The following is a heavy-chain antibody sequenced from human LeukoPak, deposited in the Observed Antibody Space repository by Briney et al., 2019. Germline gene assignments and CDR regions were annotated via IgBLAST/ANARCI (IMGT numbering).Heavy chain of an antibody. CDR1: GYSFTSYW. CDR2: IYPGDSDT. V-gene: IGHV5-51*01. D-gene: IGHD4-17*01. J-gene: IGHJ4*02. CDR3: ARHTTEHYYFDY. Sequence: GESLKISCKGSGYSFTSYWIGWVRQMPGKGLEWRGMIYPGDSDTRYSPSFQGQVTISADKSISTAYLQWSSLKASDTAMYYCARHTTEHYYFDYWGQGTLVTASS.